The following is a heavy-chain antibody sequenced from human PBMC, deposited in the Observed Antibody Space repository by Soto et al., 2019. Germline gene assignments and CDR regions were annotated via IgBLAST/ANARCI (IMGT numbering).Heavy chain of an antibody. CDR1: GFTFSSYA. Sequence: GGSLRLSCAASGFTFSSYAMIWVRQAPGKGLEWVSAISGSGGSTYYADSVKGRFTISRDNSKNTLYLQMNSLRAEDTAVYYCAKDAGIAAAGTYYYYGMDVWGQGTTVTVSS. J-gene: IGHJ6*02. CDR3: AKDAGIAAAGTYYYYGMDV. D-gene: IGHD6-13*01. V-gene: IGHV3-23*01. CDR2: ISGSGGST.